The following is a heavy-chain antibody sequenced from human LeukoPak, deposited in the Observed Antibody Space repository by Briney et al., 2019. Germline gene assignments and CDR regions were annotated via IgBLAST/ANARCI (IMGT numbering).Heavy chain of an antibody. CDR1: GVIFTTYN. J-gene: IGHJ4*02. V-gene: IGHV3-21*01. CDR3: AREDDFWSGYYSDY. D-gene: IGHD3-3*01. CDR2: ITSSSNYI. Sequence: PGGSLRLSCAASGVIFTTYNMNWVRQAPGKGLEWVSSITSSSNYIYYADSVKGRLTISRDNAKNSLYLQMNSLRAEDTAVYYCAREDDFWSGYYSDYWGQGTLVTVSS.